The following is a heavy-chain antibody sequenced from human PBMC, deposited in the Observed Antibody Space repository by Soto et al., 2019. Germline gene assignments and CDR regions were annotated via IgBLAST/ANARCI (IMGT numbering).Heavy chain of an antibody. CDR3: ARLPGVSGYDAFDI. Sequence: QVQLQESGPGLVKPSETLSLTCTVSGGSISSYYWSWIRQPPGKGLEWIGYIYYSGSTNYNPSLKSRVTISVDTSKNQFSLKLSSVTAADTAVYYCARLPGVSGYDAFDIWGQGTIVTVSS. J-gene: IGHJ3*02. V-gene: IGHV4-59*08. D-gene: IGHD6-25*01. CDR1: GGSISSYY. CDR2: IYYSGST.